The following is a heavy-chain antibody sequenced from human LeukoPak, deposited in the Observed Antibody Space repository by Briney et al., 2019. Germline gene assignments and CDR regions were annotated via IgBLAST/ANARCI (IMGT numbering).Heavy chain of an antibody. CDR1: GFTFSSYC. Sequence: GSLRLSCAASGFTFSSYCMHWVRQAPGKRLVWVSRSNSDGSSTSYADSVKDRFTISRDNAKNSLSLQMNSLRAEDTAVYYCARDQGYCTSASCRGDAFDVWGQGSMISVSS. D-gene: IGHD2-2*01. V-gene: IGHV3-74*01. CDR2: SNSDGSST. CDR3: ARDQGYCTSASCRGDAFDV. J-gene: IGHJ3*01.